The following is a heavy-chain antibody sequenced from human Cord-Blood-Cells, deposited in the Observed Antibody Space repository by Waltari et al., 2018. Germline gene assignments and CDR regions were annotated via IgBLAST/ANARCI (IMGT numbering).Heavy chain of an antibody. Sequence: QVQLVQSGAEVKKPGASVKVSCKASGYTFTSYDINGVRQATGQGLEWMGWMNPNRGNTRYAQTCQGRVTMTRNTSISTAYRELSSRRSEDTAVYYGARSSRGSYDYWGQGTLVTVSS. CDR2: MNPNRGNT. D-gene: IGHD1-26*01. J-gene: IGHJ4*02. CDR3: ARSSRGSYDY. V-gene: IGHV1-8*01. CDR1: GYTFTSYD.